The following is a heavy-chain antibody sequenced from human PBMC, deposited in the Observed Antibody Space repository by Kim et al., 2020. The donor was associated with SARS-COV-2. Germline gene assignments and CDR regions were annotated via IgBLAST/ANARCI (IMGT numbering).Heavy chain of an antibody. CDR3: ARVGRLEWLSYAFDI. D-gene: IGHD3-3*01. Sequence: QTIQGRVTSTADESTSTAYMELSSLRSEDTAVYYCARVGRLEWLSYAFDIWGQGTMVTVSS. J-gene: IGHJ3*02. V-gene: IGHV1-69*01.